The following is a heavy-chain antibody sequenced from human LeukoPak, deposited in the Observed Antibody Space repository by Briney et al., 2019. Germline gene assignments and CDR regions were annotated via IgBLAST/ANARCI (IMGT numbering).Heavy chain of an antibody. D-gene: IGHD3-22*01. CDR3: ARGSRYSSGYDYIDH. V-gene: IGHV4-61*02. Sequence: SQTLSLTCTVSGCSISSGSDYCSWIRQTAGKGLEWIGRSYSSGSTNYNPSLKSRVSISVDTSKNQFSLRLSSVTAADTAVYYCARGSRYSSGYDYIDHWGQGTLVTVSS. J-gene: IGHJ4*02. CDR1: GCSISSGSDY. CDR2: SYSSGST.